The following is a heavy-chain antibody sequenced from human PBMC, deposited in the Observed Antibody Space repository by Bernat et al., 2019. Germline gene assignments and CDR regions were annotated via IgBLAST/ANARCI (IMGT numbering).Heavy chain of an antibody. CDR1: GGSISSSNW. V-gene: IGHV4-4*02. Sequence: QVQLQESGPGLAKPSGTMSLTCAVSGGSISSSNWWSWVRQPPGKGLEWIGEIYHSGSTNYNPSLKSRVTISVDKSKNQFSLKLSSVTAADTAVYYCARDRSRYSSSGPFDPWGQGTLVTVSS. D-gene: IGHD6-13*01. CDR2: IYHSGST. J-gene: IGHJ5*02. CDR3: ARDRSRYSSSGPFDP.